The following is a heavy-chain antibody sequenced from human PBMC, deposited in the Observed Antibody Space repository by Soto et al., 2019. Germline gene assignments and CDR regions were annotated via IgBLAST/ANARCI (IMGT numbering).Heavy chain of an antibody. Sequence: QVQLMQSGAEVKKPGASVKVSCKASGDTFSDYYIHWVRQAPGQGLEWMGTVNPSGGHTTYSQHFLGRVNMTRDTSTSTLHMGLTSLTSADTAGYYCSRGGHVVVVTAALDYWGQGALVTVSS. CDR2: VNPSGGHT. J-gene: IGHJ4*02. V-gene: IGHV1-46*01. CDR3: SRGGHVVVVTAALDY. D-gene: IGHD2-21*02. CDR1: GDTFSDYY.